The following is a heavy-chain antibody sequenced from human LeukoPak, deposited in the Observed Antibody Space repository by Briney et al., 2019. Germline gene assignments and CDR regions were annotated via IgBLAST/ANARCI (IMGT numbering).Heavy chain of an antibody. D-gene: IGHD2-2*01. CDR2: ISAYNGNT. CDR3: ARDVKYQLREGDLGDY. V-gene: IGHV1-18*01. Sequence: ASVKVSCKASGYTFTSYGISWARQAPGQGLEWMGWISAYNGNTNYAQKLQGRVTMTTDTSTSTAYMELRSLRSDDTAVYYCARDVKYQLREGDLGDYWGQGTLVTVSS. CDR1: GYTFTSYG. J-gene: IGHJ4*02.